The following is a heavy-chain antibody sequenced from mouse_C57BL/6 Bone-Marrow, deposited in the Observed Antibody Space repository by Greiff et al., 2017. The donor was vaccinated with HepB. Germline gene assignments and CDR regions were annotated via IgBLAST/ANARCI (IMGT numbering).Heavy chain of an antibody. J-gene: IGHJ4*01. V-gene: IGHV5-2*01. D-gene: IGHD2-1*01. CDR1: EYEFPSHD. CDR3: ASINYFYAMDY. CDR2: INSDGGST. Sequence: EVKLVESGGGLVQPGESLKLSCESNEYEFPSHDMSWVRKTPEKRLELVAAINSDGGSTYYPDTMERRVIISRDNTKKTLYLQMSSLRSEYTALYYCASINYFYAMDYWGQGTSVTVSS.